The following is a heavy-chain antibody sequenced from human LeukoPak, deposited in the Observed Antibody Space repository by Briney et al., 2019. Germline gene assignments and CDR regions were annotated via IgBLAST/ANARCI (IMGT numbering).Heavy chain of an antibody. Sequence: SETLSLTCAVSGYSISSGYYWGWIRQPPGKGLEWIGSIYHSGSTYYNPSLKSRVTISVDTSKNQFSLKLSSVTAADTAVYCCARVRIARVDPDYFDYWGQGTLVTVSS. V-gene: IGHV4-38-2*01. D-gene: IGHD2-15*01. CDR2: IYHSGST. CDR1: GYSISSGYY. CDR3: ARVRIARVDPDYFDY. J-gene: IGHJ4*02.